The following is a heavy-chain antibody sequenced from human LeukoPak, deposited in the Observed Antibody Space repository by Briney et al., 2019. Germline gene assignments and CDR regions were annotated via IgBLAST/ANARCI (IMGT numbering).Heavy chain of an antibody. V-gene: IGHV3-30-3*01. D-gene: IGHD2-15*01. Sequence: SGGSLRLSCAASGFTFSSYAMHWVRQAPGKGLEWVAVISYDGSNKYYADSVKGRFTISRDNSKNTLYLQMNSLRAEDTAVYYCARDGSDCSGGSCYSGVWYYFDYWGQGTLVTVSS. CDR3: ARDGSDCSGGSCYSGVWYYFDY. J-gene: IGHJ4*02. CDR2: ISYDGSNK. CDR1: GFTFSSYA.